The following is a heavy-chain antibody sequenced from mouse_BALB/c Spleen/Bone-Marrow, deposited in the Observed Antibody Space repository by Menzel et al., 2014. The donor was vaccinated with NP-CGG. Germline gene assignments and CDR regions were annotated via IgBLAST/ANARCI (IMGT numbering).Heavy chain of an antibody. V-gene: IGHV5-6-2*01. Sequence: EVKLVESGGGLVKLGGSLKLSCAASGFTFSSYYMSWVRQTPEERLELVAAINTNGGSTYYPDTVKGRFTISRDNAKNTLYLQMSSLKSEDTALYYCASLYDGYSVFVYWGQGTLVTVSA. J-gene: IGHJ3*01. CDR3: ASLYDGYSVFVY. D-gene: IGHD2-3*01. CDR2: INTNGGST. CDR1: GFTFSSYY.